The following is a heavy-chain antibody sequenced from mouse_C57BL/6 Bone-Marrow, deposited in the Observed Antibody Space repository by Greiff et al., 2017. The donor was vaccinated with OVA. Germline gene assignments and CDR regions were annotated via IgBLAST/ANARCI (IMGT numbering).Heavy chain of an antibody. J-gene: IGHJ3*01. V-gene: IGHV1-7*01. CDR1: GYTFTSYW. Sequence: VQLQQSGAELAKPGASVKLSCKASGYTFTSYWMHWVKQRPGQGLEWIGYINPSSGYTKYNQKFKDKARLTADKSSSTAYMQLSSLTYEDSAVYYCASPGRFAYWGQGTLVTVSA. D-gene: IGHD3-3*01. CDR2: INPSSGYT. CDR3: ASPGRFAY.